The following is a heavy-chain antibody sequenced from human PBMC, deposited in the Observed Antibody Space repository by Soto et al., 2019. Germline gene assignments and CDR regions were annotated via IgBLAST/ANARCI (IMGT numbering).Heavy chain of an antibody. V-gene: IGHV1-2*04. D-gene: IGHD1-26*01. Sequence: QVQLVQSGAEVKEPGASVKVSCKASGYTFTGYHIHWVRQAPGQGLEWMGWINTNSGDTNYAQKFQGWVTMTRDTSINTAYVQLSRLRSDDTAVYYCARWVGASNWFDPWGHGTLVTVSS. CDR2: INTNSGDT. J-gene: IGHJ5*02. CDR3: ARWVGASNWFDP. CDR1: GYTFTGYH.